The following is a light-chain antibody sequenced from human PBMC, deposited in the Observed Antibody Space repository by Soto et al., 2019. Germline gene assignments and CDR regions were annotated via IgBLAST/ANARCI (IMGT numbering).Light chain of an antibody. J-gene: IGKJ1*01. CDR3: QQYGSSGT. Sequence: EIVMKQSPATLSVSQGERATLSCRASQSVSNNYLAWYQQKPGQAPRLLIYGASNRATGIPDRFSGSGSGTDFTLTISRLEPEDFAVYYCQQYGSSGTFGQGTKVDIK. CDR2: GAS. CDR1: QSVSNNY. V-gene: IGKV3-20*01.